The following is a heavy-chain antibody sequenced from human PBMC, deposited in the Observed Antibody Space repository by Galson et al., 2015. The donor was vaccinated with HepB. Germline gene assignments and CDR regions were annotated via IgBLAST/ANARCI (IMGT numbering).Heavy chain of an antibody. CDR2: IKQDGSEK. CDR1: GFTFSSYW. Sequence: SLRLSCAASGFTFSSYWMSWVCQAPGKGLEWVANIKQDGSEKYYVDSVKGRFTISRDNAKNSLYLQMNSLRAEDTAVYYCARVERWLQTHRGMDVWGQGTTVTVSS. J-gene: IGHJ6*02. D-gene: IGHD5-24*01. V-gene: IGHV3-7*01. CDR3: ARVERWLQTHRGMDV.